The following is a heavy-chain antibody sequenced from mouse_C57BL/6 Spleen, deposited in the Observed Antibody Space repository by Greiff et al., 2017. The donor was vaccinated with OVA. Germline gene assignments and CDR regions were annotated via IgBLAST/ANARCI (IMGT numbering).Heavy chain of an antibody. V-gene: IGHV1-7*01. CDR2: INPSSGYT. CDR3: ARDYSNNSCAMDY. CDR1: GYTFTSYW. J-gene: IGHJ4*01. D-gene: IGHD2-5*01. Sequence: QVQLQQSGAELAKPGASVKLSCKASGYTFTSYWMHWVKQRPGQGLEWIGYINPSSGYTKYNQKFKDKATLTADKSSSTAYMQLSSLTYEDSAVYYCARDYSNNSCAMDYWGQGTSVTVSS.